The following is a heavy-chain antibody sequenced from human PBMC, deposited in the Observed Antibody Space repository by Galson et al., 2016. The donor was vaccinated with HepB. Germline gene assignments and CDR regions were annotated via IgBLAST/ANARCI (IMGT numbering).Heavy chain of an antibody. CDR1: GFAFSTYV. CDR2: ISGSGGST. Sequence: SLRLSCAASGFAFSTYVMSWVRQAPGKGLEWVSAISGSGGSTYYADSVKGRFTISRDNSKNTLYLQMNSLRAEDKAVYYCAKEFYDYVWGNYRPRPVDYWGQGTLVTVSS. CDR3: AKEFYDYVWGNYRPRPVDY. J-gene: IGHJ4*02. D-gene: IGHD3-16*02. V-gene: IGHV3-23*01.